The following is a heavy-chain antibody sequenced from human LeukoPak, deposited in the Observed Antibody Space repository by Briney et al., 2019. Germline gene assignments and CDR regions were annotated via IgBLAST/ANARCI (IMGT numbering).Heavy chain of an antibody. V-gene: IGHV3-9*01. D-gene: IGHD2-15*01. CDR3: AKDLGYCSGGSCYSSNAFDI. J-gene: IGHJ3*02. Sequence: GGSLRLSCAASGFTFDDYAMHWVRQAPGKGLEWVSGISWNSGSIGYADSVKGRFTISRDNAKNSLYLQMTSLRAEDTALYYCAKDLGYCSGGSCYSSNAFDIWGQGTMVTVSS. CDR1: GFTFDDYA. CDR2: ISWNSGSI.